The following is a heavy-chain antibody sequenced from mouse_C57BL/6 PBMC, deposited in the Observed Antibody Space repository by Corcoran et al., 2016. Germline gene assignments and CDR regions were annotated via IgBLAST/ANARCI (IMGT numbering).Heavy chain of an antibody. V-gene: IGHV1-75*01. J-gene: IGHJ2*01. CDR3: ARPLTNWVFDY. Sequence: QVQLQQSGAELARPGASVKLSCKASGYTFISYGINWVKQRPGQGLEWIGWIFPGSGSTYYNEKFKGKATLTVDKSSSTAYMLLSSLTSEDSAVYFCARPLTNWVFDYWGQGTTLTVSS. CDR1: GYTFISYG. D-gene: IGHD4-1*01. CDR2: IFPGSGST.